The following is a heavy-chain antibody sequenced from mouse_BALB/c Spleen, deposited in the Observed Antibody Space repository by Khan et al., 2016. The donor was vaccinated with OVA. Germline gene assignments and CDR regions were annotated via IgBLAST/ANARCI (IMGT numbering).Heavy chain of an antibody. CDR1: GYSITSGYY. CDR3: ARQGGYSDYFDY. J-gene: IGHJ2*01. CDR2: ISYDGSF. D-gene: IGHD6-1*01. V-gene: IGHV3-6*02. Sequence: EVQLQESGPGLVKPSQSLSLTCSVTGYSITSGYYWNWLRQFPGNKLEWMGYISYDGSFNYNPSLTSRISITRDTSKNQLFLKLSSVTSEDTATYSCARQGGYSDYFDYWGQGTTLTVSS.